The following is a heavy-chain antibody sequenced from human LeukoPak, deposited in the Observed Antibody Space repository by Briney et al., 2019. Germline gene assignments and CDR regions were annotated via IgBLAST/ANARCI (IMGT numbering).Heavy chain of an antibody. J-gene: IGHJ5*02. CDR2: IYGGTYT. CDR3: ARGEDYGDYGWFDP. Sequence: GGSLRLSCAVSGFTVSSNYMTWVRQAPGKGLEWVSHIYGGTYTYYSDSVRGRFTIARDNSKNTLYLQMNSLRAEDTAVYYCARGEDYGDYGWFDPWGQGNLVTVSS. CDR1: GFTVSSNY. D-gene: IGHD4-17*01. V-gene: IGHV3-66*01.